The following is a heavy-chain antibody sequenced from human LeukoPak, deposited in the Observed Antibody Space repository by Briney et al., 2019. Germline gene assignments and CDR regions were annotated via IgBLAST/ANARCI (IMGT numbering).Heavy chain of an antibody. V-gene: IGHV4-61*01. CDR3: ARGGFGEAWFDP. D-gene: IGHD3-10*01. J-gene: IGHJ5*02. CDR1: GGSVSSGSYY. Sequence: NPSETLSLTCTVSGGSVSSGSYYCSWIRQPPGKGLEWIGYIYYSGSTNYNPSLKSRVTISVDTSKNQFSLKLSSVTAADTAVYYCARGGFGEAWFDPWGQGTLVTVSS. CDR2: IYYSGST.